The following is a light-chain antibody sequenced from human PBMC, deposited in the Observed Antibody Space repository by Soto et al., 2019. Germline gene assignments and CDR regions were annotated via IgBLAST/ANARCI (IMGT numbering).Light chain of an antibody. CDR3: QQYNSWPLT. J-gene: IGKJ4*01. V-gene: IGKV3-15*01. CDR1: QSVSDK. CDR2: HAS. Sequence: EIVMTQSPATLSVSPGERATLSCRASQSVSDKLAWYQQKPGQAPRLLIYHASTRATGIPARFSGSGSGTEFTLTISSLQSEDFAVYYCQQYNSWPLTFGGGTKVDIK.